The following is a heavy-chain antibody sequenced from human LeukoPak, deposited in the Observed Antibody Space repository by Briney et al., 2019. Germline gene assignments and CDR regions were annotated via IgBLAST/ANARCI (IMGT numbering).Heavy chain of an antibody. J-gene: IGHJ4*02. CDR3: ARPRAYDARDLDN. Sequence: PGGSLRLSCAASGFTFSGYWMYWVRQVPGKGLVWVSGIKNDGSETTYADSVRGRFTISRDNAKKTVYLQMNSLRAEDTAVYYCARPRAYDARDLDNWGQGTLVTVSS. CDR2: IKNDGSET. CDR1: GFTFSGYW. V-gene: IGHV3-74*01. D-gene: IGHD4/OR15-4a*01.